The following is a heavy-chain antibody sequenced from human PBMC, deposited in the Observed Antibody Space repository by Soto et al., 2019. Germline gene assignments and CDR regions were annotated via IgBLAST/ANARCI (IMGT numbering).Heavy chain of an antibody. D-gene: IGHD6-13*01. CDR2: IIPIFGTA. CDR1: GGTFSSYA. J-gene: IGHJ6*01. V-gene: IGHV1-69*01. CDR3: ARSMSRSSWYFGPVPRCGIDV. Sequence: QVQLVQSGAEVKKPGSSVKVSCKASGGTFSSYAISWVRQAPGQGLEWMGGIIPIFGTANYAQKFQGRVTITGEESTRTPYMELSRLRSEETVVYYCARSMSRSSWYFGPVPRCGIDVWGHGTTFTVSS.